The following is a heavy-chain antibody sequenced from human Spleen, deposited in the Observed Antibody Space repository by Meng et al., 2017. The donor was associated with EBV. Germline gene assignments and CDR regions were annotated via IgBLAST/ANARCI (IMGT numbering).Heavy chain of an antibody. Sequence: QVPVQESGPGLAKPSGTLSLTCGVSGGSISSSKWWSWVRQPPGKGLEWIGEIHHSGSTNFNPSLKSRVTISVDKSKNQFSLKLSSVTAADTAVYYCATTYGDDSHYFDYWGQGTLVTVSS. CDR2: IHHSGST. D-gene: IGHD4-17*01. V-gene: IGHV4-4*02. J-gene: IGHJ4*02. CDR3: ATTYGDDSHYFDY. CDR1: GGSISSSKW.